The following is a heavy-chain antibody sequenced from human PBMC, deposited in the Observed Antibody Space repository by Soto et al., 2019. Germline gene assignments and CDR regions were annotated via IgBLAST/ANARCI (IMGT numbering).Heavy chain of an antibody. CDR1: GFTFSSYA. CDR2: ISGSGGTT. Sequence: PGGSLRLSCAASGFTFSSYAMSWVRQAPGQGLEWVSGISGSGGTTNYADSVKGRFTISRDNSKNTLYLQMNSLRVEDTAVYYCAKDHTRYGDYAVSDYWGQGTLVTVS. V-gene: IGHV3-23*01. D-gene: IGHD4-17*01. J-gene: IGHJ4*02. CDR3: AKDHTRYGDYAVSDY.